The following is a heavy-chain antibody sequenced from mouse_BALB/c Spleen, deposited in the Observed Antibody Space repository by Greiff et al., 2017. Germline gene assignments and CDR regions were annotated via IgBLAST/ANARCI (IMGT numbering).Heavy chain of an antibody. CDR2: IYPGDGDT. CDR1: GYTFTSYW. D-gene: IGHD2-1*01. J-gene: IGHJ2*01. V-gene: IGHV1-87*01. CDR3: ARGNFYGNY. Sequence: VQRVESGAELARPGASVKLSCKASGYTFTSYWMQWVKQRPGQGLEWIGAIYPGDGDTRYTQKFKGKATLTADKSSSTAYMQLSSLASEDSAVYYCARGNFYGNYWGQGTTLTVSS.